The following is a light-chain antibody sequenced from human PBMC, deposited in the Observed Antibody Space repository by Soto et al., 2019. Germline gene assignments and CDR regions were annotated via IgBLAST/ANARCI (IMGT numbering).Light chain of an antibody. CDR1: SSDVGGYNY. J-gene: IGLJ3*02. CDR2: EVS. CDR3: SSYTSSSTLV. V-gene: IGLV2-14*01. Sequence: QSVLTQPASVSGSPGQSITISCTGTSSDVGGYNYVSWYQQHPGKAPKLMIYEVSNRPSGVSNRFSGSKSGNTASLTISGLQAEDEADYYCSSYTSSSTLVFGGGTKPTVL.